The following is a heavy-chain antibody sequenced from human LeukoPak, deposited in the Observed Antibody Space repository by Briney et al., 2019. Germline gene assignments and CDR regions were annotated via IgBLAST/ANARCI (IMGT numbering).Heavy chain of an antibody. D-gene: IGHD3-10*01. CDR1: GFTFSSYAM. CDR3: ARVPYYGSGSYYLDY. J-gene: IGHJ4*02. CDR2: IYHSGST. Sequence: GSLRLSCAASGFTFSSYAMSWVRQPPGKGLEWIGEIYHSGSTNYNPSLKSRVTISVDKSKNQFSLKLSSVTAADTAVYYCARVPYYGSGSYYLDYWGQGTLVTVSS. V-gene: IGHV4-4*02.